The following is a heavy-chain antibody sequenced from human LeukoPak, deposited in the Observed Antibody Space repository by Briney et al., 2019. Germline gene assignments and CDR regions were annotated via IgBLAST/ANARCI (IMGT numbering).Heavy chain of an antibody. CDR1: GFNFSSYW. J-gene: IGHJ4*02. V-gene: IGHV3-7*01. Sequence: GGSLRLSCVASGFNFSSYWMTWVRQSPGKGLEWVANINQDERQKYYVDSVKGRFTISRDNPKNSLYLQLNSLRAEDTAVYYCATGRAAGYWGQGTLVTVSS. CDR3: ATGRAAGY. D-gene: IGHD2-15*01. CDR2: INQDERQK.